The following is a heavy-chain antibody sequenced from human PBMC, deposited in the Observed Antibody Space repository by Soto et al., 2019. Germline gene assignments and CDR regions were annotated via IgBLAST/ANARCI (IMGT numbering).Heavy chain of an antibody. Sequence: HVQLVESGGGLVKPGGSLRLSCATSGFIFSDYDMTWMRQAPGKGLEWVAYISVSGSYTNYADSVKGRFTISRDNAKNSLYLQMDNLGVEDTAVYYCVRQKGAYWGQGSLLSVSS. V-gene: IGHV3-11*05. J-gene: IGHJ4*02. CDR2: ISVSGSYT. CDR1: GFIFSDYD. CDR3: VRQKGAY.